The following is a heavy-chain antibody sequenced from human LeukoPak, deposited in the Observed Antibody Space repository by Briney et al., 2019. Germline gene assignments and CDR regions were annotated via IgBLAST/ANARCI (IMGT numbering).Heavy chain of an antibody. V-gene: IGHV4-59*01. D-gene: IGHD2-2*01. CDR1: GDSIINYY. Sequence: SETLSLTCTVSGDSIINYYWNWIRQPPGKGLEWIGYIYYSGSTNSNPSLKSRVTISIDTSKNQFSLKLSSVTAADTAVYYCARVPAAGDYYYYYMDVWGKGTTVTVSS. CDR3: ARVPAAGDYYYYYMDV. CDR2: IYYSGST. J-gene: IGHJ6*03.